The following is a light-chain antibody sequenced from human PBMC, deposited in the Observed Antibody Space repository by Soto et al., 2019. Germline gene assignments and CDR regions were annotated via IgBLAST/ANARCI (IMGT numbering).Light chain of an antibody. CDR1: QSITRY. CDR2: AAS. J-gene: IGKJ4*01. Sequence: DIQVTQAPFSLSASVGDRVTITCRASQSITRYLNWYQQKPGKAPKLLIFAASTLQSGVPSRFSGSGSGTDFTLTISSLHPEDFATYYCQQSFSAPLTFGGGTKVDIK. V-gene: IGKV1-39*01. CDR3: QQSFSAPLT.